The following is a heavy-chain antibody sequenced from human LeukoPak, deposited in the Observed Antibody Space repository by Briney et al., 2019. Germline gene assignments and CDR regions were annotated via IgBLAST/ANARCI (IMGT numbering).Heavy chain of an antibody. Sequence: PSETLSLTCTVSGGSISSYFWSWIRQPPGKGLEWIGEINHSGSTNYNPSLKSRVTISVDTSKNQFSLKLSSVTAADTAVYYCARGAKYYYGSGTFDYWGQGTLVTVSS. D-gene: IGHD3-10*01. CDR1: GGSISSYF. CDR2: INHSGST. CDR3: ARGAKYYYGSGTFDY. V-gene: IGHV4-34*01. J-gene: IGHJ4*02.